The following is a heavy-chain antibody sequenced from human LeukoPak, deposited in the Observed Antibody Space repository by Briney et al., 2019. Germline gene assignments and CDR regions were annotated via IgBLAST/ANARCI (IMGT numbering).Heavy chain of an antibody. D-gene: IGHD7-27*01. V-gene: IGHV3-33*01. J-gene: IGHJ4*02. CDR2: IWHDGSHE. CDR3: ARDGAEWGH. CDR1: GFIFSSYG. Sequence: GGSLRLSCAASGFIFSSYGIHWVRQVPGKGLEWVAVIWHDGSHEHYADSVKGRSSISRDNSKNMLYLQMNSLRAEDTAVYYCARDGAEWGHWGQGTLVTVSS.